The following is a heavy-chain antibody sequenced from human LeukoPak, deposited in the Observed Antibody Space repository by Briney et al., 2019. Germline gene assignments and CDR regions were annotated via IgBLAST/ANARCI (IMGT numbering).Heavy chain of an antibody. D-gene: IGHD5/OR15-5a*01. CDR1: GGSISNSTYF. CDR2: ISYTTSV. CDR3: ARDVSTWMYGAFDI. J-gene: IGHJ3*02. Sequence: PSETLSLTCSVSGGSISNSTYFWGWIRQPPGKGLEWIATISYTTSVYYNPSLKSRVTTSVDTSKNQFSLKLSSVTAADTAVYYCARDVSTWMYGAFDIWGQGTMVTVSS. V-gene: IGHV4-39*07.